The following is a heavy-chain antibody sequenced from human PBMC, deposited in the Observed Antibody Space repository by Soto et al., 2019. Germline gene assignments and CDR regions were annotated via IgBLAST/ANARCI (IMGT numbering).Heavy chain of an antibody. CDR2: ISYDGSNK. J-gene: IGHJ6*02. CDR3: AKARGGSRAEVVGVIKPMDV. CDR1: EFTFSSYG. V-gene: IGHV3-30*18. D-gene: IGHD2-15*01. Sequence: HPGGSLRLSCADSEFTFSSYGMHWVRQAPGKGLEWVAVISYDGSNKYYADSVKGRFTISRDNSKNTLYLQMNSLRAEDTAVYYCAKARGGSRAEVVGVIKPMDVWGQGTTVTVSS.